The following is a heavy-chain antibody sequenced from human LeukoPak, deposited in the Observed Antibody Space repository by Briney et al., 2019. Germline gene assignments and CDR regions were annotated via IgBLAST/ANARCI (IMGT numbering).Heavy chain of an antibody. D-gene: IGHD2-15*01. Sequence: PGVSLRLSCAASGFTFSSYAMHWLRQAPGKGLEWVAVISYDGSNKYYADSVKGRFTISRDNSKNTLYLQMDSLRSEDTAVYYCARHGGWWDAFDIWGQGTMVTVSS. CDR2: ISYDGSNK. CDR1: GFTFSSYA. V-gene: IGHV3-30-3*01. J-gene: IGHJ3*02. CDR3: ARHGGWWDAFDI.